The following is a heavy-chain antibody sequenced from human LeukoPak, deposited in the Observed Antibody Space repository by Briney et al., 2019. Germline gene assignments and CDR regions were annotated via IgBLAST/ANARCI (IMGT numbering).Heavy chain of an antibody. CDR2: IKTKTSGGTT. Sequence: GESLRLSCGASGFSFSDAWMSWVHQAPGKGLEWIGRIKTKTSGGTTDYIAPVKGRFTISRDDSKNMLYLQMSSLKTEDTAVYYCTTISAIFGVVIPDYWGQGTLVTVSS. D-gene: IGHD3-3*01. CDR3: TTISAIFGVVIPDY. J-gene: IGHJ4*02. V-gene: IGHV3-15*01. CDR1: GFSFSDAW.